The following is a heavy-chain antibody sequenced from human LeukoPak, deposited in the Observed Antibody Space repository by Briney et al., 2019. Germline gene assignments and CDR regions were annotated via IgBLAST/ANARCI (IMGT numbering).Heavy chain of an antibody. CDR2: INPSGGST. D-gene: IGHD3-3*01. CDR1: GYTFTSYY. CDR3: ARASPSFWSGYYTPYYYGMDV. Sequence: ASVKVSCKASGYTFTSYYMHWVRQAPGQGLEWMGIINPSGGSTSYAQKFQGRVTMTRDTSTSTVYMELSSLRSEDTAVYYCARASPSFWSGYYTPYYYGMDVWGQGTTVTVSS. V-gene: IGHV1-46*01. J-gene: IGHJ6*02.